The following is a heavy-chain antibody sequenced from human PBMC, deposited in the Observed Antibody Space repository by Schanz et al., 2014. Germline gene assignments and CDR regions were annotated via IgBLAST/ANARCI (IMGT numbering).Heavy chain of an antibody. CDR3: AKTLFPGGTQTFGN. CDR1: GFSFTNYA. CDR2: ISSGGGST. Sequence: EVQLLESGGGLVQPGGSLRLSCASSGFSFTNYAMSWVRQAPGKGLEWVSSISSGGGSTYYADSVKGRFTISRDNSKNTLYLQMNSLRAEDTAVYYCAKTLFPGGTQTFGNWGRATLVTVSS. D-gene: IGHD2-8*02. J-gene: IGHJ4*02. V-gene: IGHV3-23*01.